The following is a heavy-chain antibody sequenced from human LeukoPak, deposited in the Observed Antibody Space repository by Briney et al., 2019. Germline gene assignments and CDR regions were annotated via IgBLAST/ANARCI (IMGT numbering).Heavy chain of an antibody. CDR1: GLTFSSYG. CDR3: AKDDLDSSGWRGPVFYYYYMDV. V-gene: IGHV3-30*02. CDR2: IRYDGSNK. D-gene: IGHD3-22*01. Sequence: GGSLRLSCAASGLTFSSYGMHWVRQAPGKGLEWVAFIRYDGSNKYYADSVKGRFTISRDNSKSTLYLQMNSLRAEDTAVYYCAKDDLDSSGWRGPVFYYYYMDVWGKGTTVTVSS. J-gene: IGHJ6*03.